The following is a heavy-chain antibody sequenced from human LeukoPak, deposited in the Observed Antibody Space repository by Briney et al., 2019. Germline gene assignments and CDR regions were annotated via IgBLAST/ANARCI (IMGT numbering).Heavy chain of an antibody. CDR3: ARDSGSYYAYYY. J-gene: IGHJ4*02. Sequence: ASVKVSCKASGYTFTAYSMHWVRQAPGQGLEWMGRINPDSGDTNFAQNFQGRVTMTWDLSISTAYMGLRRLAYDDTAVYYCARDSGSYYAYYYWGQGTLVTVSS. V-gene: IGHV1-2*06. D-gene: IGHD1-26*01. CDR2: INPDSGDT. CDR1: GYTFTAYS.